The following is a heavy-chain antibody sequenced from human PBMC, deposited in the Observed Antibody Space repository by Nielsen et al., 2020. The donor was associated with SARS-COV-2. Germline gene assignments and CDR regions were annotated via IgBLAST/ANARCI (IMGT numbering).Heavy chain of an antibody. CDR3: ARYVDTTMVYALDV. D-gene: IGHD5-18*01. Sequence: SETLSLTCTVSGGSISSSSYYWAWTRQHPGKGLEWIGYISYSGSTYYNPSLKSRIAISVDTSKNQFSLRLSSVTAADTAVYYCARYVDTTMVYALDVWGQGTTVTVSS. J-gene: IGHJ6*02. V-gene: IGHV4-31*03. CDR2: ISYSGST. CDR1: GGSISSSSYY.